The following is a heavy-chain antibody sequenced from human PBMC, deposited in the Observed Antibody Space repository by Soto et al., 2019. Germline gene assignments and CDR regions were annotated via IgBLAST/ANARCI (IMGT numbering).Heavy chain of an antibody. D-gene: IGHD5-12*01. Sequence: GKWLEWVAVISYGGSNKYYAGSVKGRFTISRDNSKNTLYLQMNSLRAEDTAVYYCAKESKVSGYAHPYFHYWGQGTLVTVSA. CDR3: AKESKVSGYAHPYFHY. J-gene: IGHJ4*02. V-gene: IGHV3-30*04. CDR2: ISYGGSNK.